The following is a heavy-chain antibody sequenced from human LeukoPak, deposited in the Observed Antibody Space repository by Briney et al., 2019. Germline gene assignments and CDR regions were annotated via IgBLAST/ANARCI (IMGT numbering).Heavy chain of an antibody. D-gene: IGHD4-17*01. CDR1: GGTFSSYT. Sequence: ASVKVSCKASGGTFSSYTISWVRQAPGQGLEWMGRIIPILGITNYAQRFQRRVTITADKSTSTAYMELSSLRSEDTAVYYCARDMKKSPSPYGSVFDYWGQGTLVTVSS. J-gene: IGHJ4*02. V-gene: IGHV1-69*04. CDR3: ARDMKKSPSPYGSVFDY. CDR2: IIPILGIT.